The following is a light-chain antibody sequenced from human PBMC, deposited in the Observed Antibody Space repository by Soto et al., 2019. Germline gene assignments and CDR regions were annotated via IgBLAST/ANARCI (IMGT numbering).Light chain of an antibody. Sequence: EIVLTQSPGTLSLSPGERATLSCRASQSVRSSYFAWYQHKPGQAPRLLIYGASSRATCIPDRFSGSESGTDFTLTISRLVPEDFAVYYCQQYGRTPYTFGQGTKLEIK. V-gene: IGKV3-20*01. J-gene: IGKJ2*01. CDR3: QQYGRTPYT. CDR1: QSVRSSY. CDR2: GAS.